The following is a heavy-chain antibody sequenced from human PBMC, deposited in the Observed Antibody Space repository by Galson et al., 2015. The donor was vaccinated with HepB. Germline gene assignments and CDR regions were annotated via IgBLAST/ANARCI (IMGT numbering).Heavy chain of an antibody. CDR2: IIPIFGTA. J-gene: IGHJ4*02. CDR3: AREGGDYYDSSGYYWGY. CDR1: GGTFSSYA. V-gene: IGHV1-69*13. D-gene: IGHD3-22*01. Sequence: SVKVSCKASGGTFSSYAISWVRQAPGQGLEWMGGIIPIFGTANYAQKFQGRVTITADESTSTAYMELSSLRSEDTAVYYCAREGGDYYDSSGYYWGYWGQGTLVTVSS.